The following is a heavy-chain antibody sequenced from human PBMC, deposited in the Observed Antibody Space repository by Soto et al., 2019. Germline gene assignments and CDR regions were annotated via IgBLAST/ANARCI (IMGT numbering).Heavy chain of an antibody. CDR1: GFTFSSYG. J-gene: IGHJ6*02. Sequence: GGSLRLSCAASGFTFSSYGMHWVRQAPGKGLEWVAVISYDGSNKYYADSVKGRFTISRDNSKNTLYLQMNSLRAEDTAVDYCAKDLSSSWRSGMDVWGQGTTVTVS. CDR2: ISYDGSNK. CDR3: AKDLSSSWRSGMDV. V-gene: IGHV3-30*18. D-gene: IGHD6-13*01.